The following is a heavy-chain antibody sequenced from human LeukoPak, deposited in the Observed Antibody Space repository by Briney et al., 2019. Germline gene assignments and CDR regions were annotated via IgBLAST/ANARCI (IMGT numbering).Heavy chain of an antibody. V-gene: IGHV3-20*04. CDR1: GFTFSSYW. J-gene: IGHJ4*02. CDR2: INWNGGST. D-gene: IGHD1-26*01. Sequence: RTGGSLRLSCAASGFTFSSYWMSWVRHAPGKGLEWVSGINWNGGSTGCADSVKGRFTISRDNAKNSLYLQMNSLRAEDTALYYCARVSGVSGSYYDRFDYWGQGTLVTVSS. CDR3: ARVSGVSGSYYDRFDY.